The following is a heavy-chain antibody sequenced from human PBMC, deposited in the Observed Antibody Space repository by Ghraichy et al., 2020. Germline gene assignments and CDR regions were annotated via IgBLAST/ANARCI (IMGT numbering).Heavy chain of an antibody. J-gene: IGHJ4*02. CDR3: AKDRFDCPNIQCWPAFDN. V-gene: IGHV3-23*01. D-gene: IGHD2-15*01. CDR2: IRGRDATT. Sequence: GGSLRLSCAASGFNFFNYAVNWVRQAPGKGLEWVATIRGRDATTEYAESVKGRFTISRDNSKNTLSLQMSSLRVEDTALYYCAKDRFDCPNIQCWPAFDNWGQGTRVTVSA. CDR1: GFNFFNYA.